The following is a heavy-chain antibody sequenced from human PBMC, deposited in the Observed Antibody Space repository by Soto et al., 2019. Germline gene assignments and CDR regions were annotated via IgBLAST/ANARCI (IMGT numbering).Heavy chain of an antibody. CDR2: IKQDGSQK. J-gene: IGHJ3*02. CDR3: ARGDFYDSSGPFSDAFDI. V-gene: IGHV3-7*04. D-gene: IGHD3-22*01. CDR1: GVTFTNYW. Sequence: GGSRRLSCAASGVTFTNYWMSGVRQAPGKGLEWVANIKQDGSQKWYVDSVKGRFTISRDNTKNSLYLQMNSLRAEDTAVYYCARGDFYDSSGPFSDAFDIWGQGTMVTVSS.